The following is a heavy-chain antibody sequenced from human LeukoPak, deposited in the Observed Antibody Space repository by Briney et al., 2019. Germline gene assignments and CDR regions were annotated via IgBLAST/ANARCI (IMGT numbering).Heavy chain of an antibody. D-gene: IGHD5-18*01. CDR1: GFTFSSYS. Sequence: GGSLRLSCAASGFTFSSYSMNWVRQARGQGLEWVSSISSSSSYIYYADSVKGRFTISRDNAKNSLYLQVNSLRAEDTAVYYCARARWIQLWSDYWGQGTLVTVSS. CDR2: ISSSSSYI. V-gene: IGHV3-21*01. J-gene: IGHJ4*02. CDR3: ARARWIQLWSDY.